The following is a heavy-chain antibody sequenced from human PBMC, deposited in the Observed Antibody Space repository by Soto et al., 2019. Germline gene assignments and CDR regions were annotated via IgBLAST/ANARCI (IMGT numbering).Heavy chain of an antibody. D-gene: IGHD6-19*01. CDR1: GYTLNTYY. CDR2: INPRGGST. CDR3: ARGAGFSPYYYNLDV. J-gene: IGHJ6*02. V-gene: IGHV1-46*02. Sequence: ASVKVSCKASGYTLNTYYMHWVRQAPGQGPEWMGIINPRGGSTTYAQNFKDRVTMSSDTSSSTVYMELSSLRSEDTAVYYCARGAGFSPYYYNLDVWGQGTTVTVSS.